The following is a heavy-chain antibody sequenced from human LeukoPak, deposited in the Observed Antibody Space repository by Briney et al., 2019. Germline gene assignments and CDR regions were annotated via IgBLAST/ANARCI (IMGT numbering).Heavy chain of an antibody. D-gene: IGHD6-19*01. CDR1: GYSFTSYW. V-gene: IGHV5-51*03. CDR2: IYPGDSDT. Sequence: NSGESLKISCKGSGYSFTSYWIGWVRQMPGKGLEWMGIIYPGDSDTRYSPSFQGQVTISADNSISTASLQWSSLKASDTAMYYCARIAVAGTAPFYWGQGTLVTVSS. J-gene: IGHJ4*02. CDR3: ARIAVAGTAPFY.